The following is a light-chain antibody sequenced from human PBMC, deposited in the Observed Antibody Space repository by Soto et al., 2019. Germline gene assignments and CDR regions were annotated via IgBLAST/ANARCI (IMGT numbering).Light chain of an antibody. V-gene: IGKV3-20*01. Sequence: EIVLTQSPGTLSLSPGERATLSCRASQSVSSNYLAWYQRKPGQAPRLLIYGASSRATDIPNRFSGSGSGTDFPLTITRLEPEDFAVYFCQQYGGSPPTFGQGTKGEIK. CDR1: QSVSSNY. J-gene: IGKJ1*01. CDR2: GAS. CDR3: QQYGGSPPT.